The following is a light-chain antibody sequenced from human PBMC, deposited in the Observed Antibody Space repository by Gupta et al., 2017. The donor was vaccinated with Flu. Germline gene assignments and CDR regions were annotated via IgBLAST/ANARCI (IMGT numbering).Light chain of an antibody. V-gene: IGKV3-15*01. CDR3: QQYNNWPWT. J-gene: IGKJ1*01. CDR1: QSVSSN. CDR2: GAS. Sequence: EIVMTQSPATLSVSPGERATLSCRASQSVSSNLAWYQQKPGQAPRLLIYGASTRATGIPARLSGSGSGTEFTLTISSRQSEDFAVYYGQQYNNWPWTFGKGTKVEIK.